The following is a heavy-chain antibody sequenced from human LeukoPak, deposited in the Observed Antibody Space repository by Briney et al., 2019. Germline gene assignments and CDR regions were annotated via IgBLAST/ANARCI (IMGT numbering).Heavy chain of an antibody. CDR3: ARDLRQRSTVTTSGNFDY. J-gene: IGHJ4*02. CDR1: GFTFSSYS. D-gene: IGHD4-17*01. V-gene: IGHV3-48*01. CDR2: ISSSSSTI. Sequence: GGSLRLSCAASGFTFSSYSMNWVRQAPGKGLEWVSYISSSSSTIYYADSVKGRFTISRDNAKNSLYLQMNSLRAEGTAVYYCARDLRQRSTVTTSGNFDYWGQGTLVTVSS.